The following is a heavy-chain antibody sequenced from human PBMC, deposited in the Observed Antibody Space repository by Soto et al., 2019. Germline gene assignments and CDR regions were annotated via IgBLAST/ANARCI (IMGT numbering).Heavy chain of an antibody. CDR1: GVSISSGDYY. D-gene: IGHD2-15*01. CDR3: AREHSKGQVVPGPFDF. V-gene: IGHV4-30-4*01. Sequence: SETLSLTCAVSGVSISSGDYYWGWIRQPPGRGLEWVGYMSSSGATYYSPSLKSRVFISVDTSKNHLSLRLNSVTAADTAVYFCAREHSKGQVVPGPFDFWGQGSQVTVSS. CDR2: MSSSGAT. J-gene: IGHJ4*02.